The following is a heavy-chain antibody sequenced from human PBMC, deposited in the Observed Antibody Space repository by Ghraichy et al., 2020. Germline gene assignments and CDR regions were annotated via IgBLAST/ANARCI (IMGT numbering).Heavy chain of an antibody. Sequence: GGSLRLSCAASGFTVSGNYMSWVRQAPGKGLEWVSVIFSNGDTFYADSVQGRFTNSRDNSKNTLHLQINSLRAEDTAVYYCAGESVNLESGRLNGMDVWGQGTTVTVSS. D-gene: IGHD1-26*01. CDR1: GFTVSGNY. CDR2: IFSNGDT. J-gene: IGHJ6*02. V-gene: IGHV3-53*01. CDR3: AGESVNLESGRLNGMDV.